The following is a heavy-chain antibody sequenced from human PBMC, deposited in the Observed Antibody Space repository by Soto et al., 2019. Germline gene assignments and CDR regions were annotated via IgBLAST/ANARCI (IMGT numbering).Heavy chain of an antibody. J-gene: IGHJ4*02. D-gene: IGHD6-13*01. Sequence: PSETLSLTCAFYGLSFSCFYLILIRQPPGKGLEWIGEINHSGSTNYNPSLKSRVTISVDTSKNQFSLKLSSVTAADTAVYYCATRSGQQLAYGDFDYWGQGTLVTGSS. CDR3: ATRSGQQLAYGDFDY. CDR1: GLSFSCFY. CDR2: INHSGST. V-gene: IGHV4-34*01.